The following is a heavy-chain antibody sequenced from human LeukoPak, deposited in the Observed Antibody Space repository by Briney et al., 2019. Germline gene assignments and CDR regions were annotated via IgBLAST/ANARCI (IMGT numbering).Heavy chain of an antibody. D-gene: IGHD1-26*01. CDR2: INGGGGRT. Sequence: PGGSLRLSCAASGFTFSSYGMSWVRQAPGKGLEWVSAINGGGGRTYYADSVKGRFTISRDNSKNTLYLQMNSLRADDTAVYYCAKVYRRRGEGLWDNWGQGTLVTVSS. V-gene: IGHV3-23*01. CDR1: GFTFSSYG. J-gene: IGHJ4*02. CDR3: AKVYRRRGEGLWDN.